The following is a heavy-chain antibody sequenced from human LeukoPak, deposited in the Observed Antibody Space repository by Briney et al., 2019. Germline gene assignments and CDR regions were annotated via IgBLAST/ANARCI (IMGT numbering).Heavy chain of an antibody. V-gene: IGHV3-15*01. J-gene: IGHJ4*02. D-gene: IGHD6-19*01. Sequence: PGGSLRLSCAATGFPLSNALISWFRQTPGKGLEWIVRIKSKPDGGTTDYAAPVKGRFSISRDDSKNTLYLQMNLRSSGDTAVYYCTTYRLWVVLEAADYWGQGTLVTVSS. CDR3: TTYRLWVVLEAADY. CDR2: IKSKPDGGTT. CDR1: GFPLSNAL.